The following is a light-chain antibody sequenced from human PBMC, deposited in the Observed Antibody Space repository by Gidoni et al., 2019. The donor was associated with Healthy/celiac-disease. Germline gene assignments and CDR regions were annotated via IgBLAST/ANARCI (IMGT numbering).Light chain of an antibody. J-gene: IGKJ2*01. CDR3: QQYDNLPPGDT. V-gene: IGKV1-33*01. CDR2: DAS. Sequence: DIQMTQSPSSLSASVGDRVTITCQASQDISNYLNWYQQKPGKAPKLLIYDASNLETGVPARFSGSGSGTDFTFTIRSLKPEDIATYYCQQYDNLPPGDTFGQGTKLEIK. CDR1: QDISNY.